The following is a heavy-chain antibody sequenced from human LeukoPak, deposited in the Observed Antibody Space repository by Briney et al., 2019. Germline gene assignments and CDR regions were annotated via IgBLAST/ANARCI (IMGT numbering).Heavy chain of an antibody. Sequence: GGSLRLSCAASGFTFSSYAMSWVRQAPGKGLEGVSAISGSGGSTYYADSVKGRFTISRDNSKNTLYLQMNSLRAEDTAVYYCATPDPEQYYYYYGMDVWGRGTTVTVSS. V-gene: IGHV3-23*01. J-gene: IGHJ6*02. CDR2: ISGSGGST. D-gene: IGHD1-14*01. CDR1: GFTFSSYA. CDR3: ATPDPEQYYYYYGMDV.